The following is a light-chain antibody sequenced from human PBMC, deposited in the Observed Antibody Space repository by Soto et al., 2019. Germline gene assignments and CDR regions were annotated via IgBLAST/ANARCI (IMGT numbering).Light chain of an antibody. Sequence: DIVMTQSPESLAVSLGERATINCKSSPSVFYNSNNKNYLAWYQQKPGQSPRLLLYWASTRESGVPDRFSGGGSVTDFTLTISSLQAEDVAVYFCQQYFTTPYTFGQGTKVEIK. CDR3: QQYFTTPYT. CDR2: WAS. V-gene: IGKV4-1*01. CDR1: PSVFYNSNNKNY. J-gene: IGKJ2*01.